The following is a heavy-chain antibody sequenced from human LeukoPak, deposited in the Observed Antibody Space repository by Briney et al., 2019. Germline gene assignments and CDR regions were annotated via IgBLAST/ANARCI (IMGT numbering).Heavy chain of an antibody. CDR3: TRSPFYDILTGYYMGTYYFDY. CDR2: IKQDGSEK. CDR1: GFTFSSYW. Sequence: GGSLRLSCVASGFTFSSYWMSWVRQAPGKGLEWVANIKQDGSEKYYVDSVKGRFTISRDNAKNSLYLQMNSLRAEDTAVYYCTRSPFYDILTGYYMGTYYFDYWGQGTLVTVSS. D-gene: IGHD3-9*01. J-gene: IGHJ4*02. V-gene: IGHV3-7*01.